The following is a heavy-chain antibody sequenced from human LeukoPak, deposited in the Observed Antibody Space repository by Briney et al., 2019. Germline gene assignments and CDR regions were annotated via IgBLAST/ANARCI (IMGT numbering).Heavy chain of an antibody. Sequence: PGRSLRLSCAASGFTFSSYAIHWVRQAPGKGLEWVAVISYDGSNKYYADSVKGRFTISRDNSKNTLYLQMNSLRVEDTAVYYCAREDSYYDFWGGYSEDSYYFDYWGQGTLVTVSS. CDR1: GFTFSSYA. CDR3: AREDSYYDFWGGYSEDSYYFDY. J-gene: IGHJ4*02. CDR2: ISYDGSNK. D-gene: IGHD3-3*01. V-gene: IGHV3-30*04.